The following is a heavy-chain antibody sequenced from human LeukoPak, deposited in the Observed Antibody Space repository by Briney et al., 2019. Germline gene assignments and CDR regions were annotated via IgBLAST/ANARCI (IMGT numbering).Heavy chain of an antibody. CDR3: ARDNSVGETAWWFDP. V-gene: IGHV1-18*01. Sequence: ASLKVSCKASGYTFTSYVISWVRQAPGEGLEWMGWISAYNGNTNYAQKFQGRVTMTTDTSTSTAYMELRSLRSDDTAVYYCARDNSVGETAWWFDPWGQGTLVTVSS. CDR2: ISAYNGNT. J-gene: IGHJ5*02. CDR1: GYTFTSYV. D-gene: IGHD1-26*01.